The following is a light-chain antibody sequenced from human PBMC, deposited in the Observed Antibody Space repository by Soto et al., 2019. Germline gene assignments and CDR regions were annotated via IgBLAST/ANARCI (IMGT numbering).Light chain of an antibody. CDR3: PSYAGNNIYV. CDR2: EVN. J-gene: IGLJ1*01. CDR1: SSDVGDYNC. Sequence: QSVLTQPPSASGSPGQSVTISCTGTSSDVGDYNCVSWYQQHPGKAPKLMIYEVNKRPSGDPDRFSGSKSGNTASLTVSGLQAEDEADYYCPSYAGNNIYVFGTGTKLTVL. V-gene: IGLV2-8*01.